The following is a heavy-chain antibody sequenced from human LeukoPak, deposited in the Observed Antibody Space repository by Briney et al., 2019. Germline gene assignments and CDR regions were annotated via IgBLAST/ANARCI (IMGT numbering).Heavy chain of an antibody. D-gene: IGHD6-13*01. Sequence: SETLSLTCTVSGGSISSSSYYWGWIRQPPGKGLEWIGSIYYSGSTYYNPSLKSRVTISVDTSKNQFSLKLSSVTAADTAVYYCARVYSSSWYQTLYYYYYYMDVWGKGTTVTVSS. CDR1: GGSISSSSYY. CDR2: IYYSGST. V-gene: IGHV4-39*07. J-gene: IGHJ6*03. CDR3: ARVYSSSWYQTLYYYYYYMDV.